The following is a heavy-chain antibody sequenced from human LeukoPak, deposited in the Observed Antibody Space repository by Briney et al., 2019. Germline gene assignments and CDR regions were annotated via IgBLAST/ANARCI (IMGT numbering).Heavy chain of an antibody. D-gene: IGHD6-19*01. V-gene: IGHV3-23*01. CDR3: AKRVAGYGGTYDI. J-gene: IGHJ3*02. CDR2: ISASGSGA. Sequence: HPGGSLRLSCAPSGFTFSSSDMSGVRQAPGEGLEWVSGISASGSGAYYADSVKGPFTISRDNSKNTLYLQMNSRRDEDTAVYFCAKRVAGYGGTYDIWGQETMVTVSS. CDR1: GFTFSSSD.